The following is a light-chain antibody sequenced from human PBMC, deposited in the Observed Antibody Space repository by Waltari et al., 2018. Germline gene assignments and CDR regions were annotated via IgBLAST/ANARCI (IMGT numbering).Light chain of an antibody. CDR2: AAS. J-gene: IGKJ1*01. V-gene: IGKV1-39*01. CDR1: QSISSY. CDR3: QQYNNWPWT. Sequence: DIQMTQSPSSLSASVGARVTITCRASQSISSYLNWYQQKPGKAPKLLIYAASSLQSGVPSRFSGSGSGTDFTLTISSLQPEDFAVYYCQQYNNWPWTFGQGTKVEIK.